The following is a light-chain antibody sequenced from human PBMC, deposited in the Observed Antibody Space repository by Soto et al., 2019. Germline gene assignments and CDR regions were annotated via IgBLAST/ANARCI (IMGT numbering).Light chain of an antibody. V-gene: IGKV1-5*01. CDR2: DAT. Sequence: DIQMTQSPSTLSASIGDRVTITCRASQSIDGCLAWYQHKPGRAPELLIYDATRLQSGVPSRFSGSASGTELTLTISSLQPDDFATYYCQQYSSYPFTFLPGTKVDV. J-gene: IGKJ3*01. CDR3: QQYSSYPFT. CDR1: QSIDGC.